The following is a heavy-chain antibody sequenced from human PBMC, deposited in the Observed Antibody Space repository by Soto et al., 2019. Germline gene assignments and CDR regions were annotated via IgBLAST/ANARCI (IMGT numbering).Heavy chain of an antibody. V-gene: IGHV3-23*01. J-gene: IGHJ5*02. Sequence: GGSLRLSCAASGFTFSSYAMSWVRQAPGKGLEWVSAISGSGGSTYYADSVKGRFTISRDNSKNTLYLQMNSLRAEDTAVYYCAKVQRSSWYGENWFDPWGQGTLVTVSS. D-gene: IGHD6-13*01. CDR1: GFTFSSYA. CDR2: ISGSGGST. CDR3: AKVQRSSWYGENWFDP.